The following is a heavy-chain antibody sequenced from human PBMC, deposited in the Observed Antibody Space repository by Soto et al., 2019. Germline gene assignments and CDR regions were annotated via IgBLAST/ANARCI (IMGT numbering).Heavy chain of an antibody. CDR1: GGTFSSYA. J-gene: IGHJ5*02. V-gene: IGHV1-69*13. D-gene: IGHD2-15*01. CDR3: ARVSGYCSGGSCSRWFDP. Sequence: ASVKVSCKASGGTFSSYAFSWVRQAPGQGLEWMGGIIPIFGTTNYAQKFQGRVTITADESTSTAYMELSSLRSEDTAVYYCARVSGYCSGGSCSRWFDPWGQGTLVTVSS. CDR2: IIPIFGTT.